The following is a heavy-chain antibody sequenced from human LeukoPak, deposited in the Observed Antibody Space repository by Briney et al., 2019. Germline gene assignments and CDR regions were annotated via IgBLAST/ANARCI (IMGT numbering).Heavy chain of an antibody. J-gene: IGHJ3*02. V-gene: IGHV1-69*04. D-gene: IGHD3-10*01. CDR2: IIPILGIA. CDR1: GGTFSSYA. Sequence: ASVKVSCKASGGTFSSYAISWVRQAPGQGLEWMGRIIPILGIANYAQKFQGRVTITADKSTSTAYMELSGLRSEDTAVYYCASWSLPGGSGSFDAFDIWGQGTMVTVSS. CDR3: ASWSLPGGSGSFDAFDI.